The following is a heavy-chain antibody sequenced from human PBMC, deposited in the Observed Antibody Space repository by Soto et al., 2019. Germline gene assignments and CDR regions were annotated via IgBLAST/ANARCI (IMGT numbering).Heavy chain of an antibody. CDR1: GGSFSGYY. V-gene: IGHV4-34*01. Sequence: PSETLSLTCAVYGGSFSGYYWSWIRQPPGKGLEWIGEINHSGSTNYNPSLKSRVTISVDTSKNQFSLKLSSVTAADTAVYYCARLEKTYYDYVWGSYRSVDAFDIWGQGTMVTVSS. D-gene: IGHD3-16*02. CDR3: ARLEKTYYDYVWGSYRSVDAFDI. CDR2: INHSGST. J-gene: IGHJ3*02.